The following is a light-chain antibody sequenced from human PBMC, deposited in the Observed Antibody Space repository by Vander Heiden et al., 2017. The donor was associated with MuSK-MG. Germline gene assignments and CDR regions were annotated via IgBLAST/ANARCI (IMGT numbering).Light chain of an antibody. J-gene: IGKJ1*01. V-gene: IGKV1-39*01. Sequence: THSPSNLQSGVPSRFSGSGSGTDFTLTISSLQPEDFATYFCHQTLPVPWTLGRGTKVEIK. CDR2: SPS. CDR3: HQTLPVPWT.